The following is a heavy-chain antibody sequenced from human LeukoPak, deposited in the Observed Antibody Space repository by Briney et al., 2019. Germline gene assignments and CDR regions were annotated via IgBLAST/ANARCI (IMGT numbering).Heavy chain of an antibody. CDR2: IDGGGSRT. D-gene: IGHD3-22*01. CDR3: ARGPGSSGGAYVGDY. J-gene: IGHJ4*01. CDR1: GFLFGIHW. V-gene: IGHV3-74*01. Sequence: GGSRRLSWAGSGFLFGIHWMHGVRQVPGKGPVWVSRIDGGGSRTSYADSVKVRFFISRDNGKSILYLQMNSLRVEDTAVYYCARGPGSSGGAYVGDYWGHGTLVTVSS.